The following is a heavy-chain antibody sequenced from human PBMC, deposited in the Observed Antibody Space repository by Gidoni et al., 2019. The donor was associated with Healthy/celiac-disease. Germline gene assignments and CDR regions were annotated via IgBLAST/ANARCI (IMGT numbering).Heavy chain of an antibody. CDR1: GYSFTGYY. J-gene: IGHJ5*02. CDR3: ARDLLRLSAENWFDP. V-gene: IGHV1-2*02. CDR2: INPNSGGT. D-gene: IGHD3-3*01. Sequence: VRLVRYLAAVKQPVASVCISCWASGYSFTGYYLHWVRQAPGQGLEWMGWINPNSGGTNYAQKLQGRVTMTRDTAISTAYMELSRLRSDETAVYYGARDLLRLSAENWFDPWGQGTLVTVSS.